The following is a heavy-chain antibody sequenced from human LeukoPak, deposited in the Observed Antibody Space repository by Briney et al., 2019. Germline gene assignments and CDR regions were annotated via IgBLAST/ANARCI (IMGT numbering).Heavy chain of an antibody. Sequence: ASVKVSCKASGYTFTSYGISWVRQAPGQGLEWMGWINPNSGGTNYAQKFQGRVTMTRDTSISTAYMELSRLRSDDTAVYYCARVGVDYYDSSGYYLFDYWGQGTLVTVSS. V-gene: IGHV1-2*02. CDR3: ARVGVDYYDSSGYYLFDY. J-gene: IGHJ4*02. CDR2: INPNSGGT. CDR1: GYTFTSYG. D-gene: IGHD3-22*01.